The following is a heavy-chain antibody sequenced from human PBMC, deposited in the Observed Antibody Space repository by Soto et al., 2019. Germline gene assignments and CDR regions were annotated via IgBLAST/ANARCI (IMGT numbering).Heavy chain of an antibody. V-gene: IGHV3-23*01. J-gene: IGHJ6*02. CDR3: AKELKVQQLVLPGYYGMDV. Sequence: PGGSLRLSCAASGFTFSSYAMSWVRQAPGKGLEWVSAISGSGGSTYYADSVKGRFTISRDNSKNTLYLQMNSLRAEDTAVYYCAKELKVQQLVLPGYYGMDVWGQGTTVTVSS. CDR2: ISGSGGST. CDR1: GFTFSSYA. D-gene: IGHD6-13*01.